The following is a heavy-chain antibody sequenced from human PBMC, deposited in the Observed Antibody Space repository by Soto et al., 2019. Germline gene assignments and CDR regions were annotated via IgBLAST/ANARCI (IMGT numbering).Heavy chain of an antibody. CDR1: GFTFSSYA. J-gene: IGHJ6*02. CDR3: AKVYYDFWSGSTIGMDV. CDR2: ISGSGGST. D-gene: IGHD3-3*01. Sequence: GESLRLSCAASGFTFSSYAMSWVRQAPGKGLGWVSAISGSGGSTYYADSVKGRFTISRDNSKNTLYLQMNSLRAEDTAVYYCAKVYYDFWSGSTIGMDVWGQGTTVTVSS. V-gene: IGHV3-23*01.